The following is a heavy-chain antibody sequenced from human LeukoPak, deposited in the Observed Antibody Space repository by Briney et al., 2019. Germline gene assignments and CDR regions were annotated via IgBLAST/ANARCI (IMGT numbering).Heavy chain of an antibody. J-gene: IGHJ5*02. V-gene: IGHV4-59*01. Sequence: PSETLSITCTVSGGSISSYYWSWIRQPPGKGLEWIGYIYYSGSTNYNPSLKSRVTISVDTSKNQFSLKLSSVTAADTAVYYCARVSEMATIVWFDPWGQGTLVTVSS. D-gene: IGHD5-24*01. CDR3: ARVSEMATIVWFDP. CDR2: IYYSGST. CDR1: GGSISSYY.